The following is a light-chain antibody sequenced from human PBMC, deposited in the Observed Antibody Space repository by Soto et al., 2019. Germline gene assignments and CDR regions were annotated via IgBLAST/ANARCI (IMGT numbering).Light chain of an antibody. J-gene: IGLJ3*02. CDR2: DVS. CDR1: SSDVGGYNY. V-gene: IGLV2-11*01. Sequence: QSALTQPRSVSGSPGQSVTISCTGTSSDVGGYNYVSWYQQHPGKAPKLMIYDVSKRPSGVPDRFSGSKSGNTASLTISGLQAEDEADYYCQSYDSSNWVFGGGTKVTVL. CDR3: QSYDSSNWV.